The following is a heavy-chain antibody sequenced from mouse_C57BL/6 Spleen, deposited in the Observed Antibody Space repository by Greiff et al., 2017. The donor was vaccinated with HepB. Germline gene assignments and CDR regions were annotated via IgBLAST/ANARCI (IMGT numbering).Heavy chain of an antibody. Sequence: DVKLVESGGGLVKPGGSLKLSCAASGFTFSSYAMSWVRQTPEKRLEWVATISDGGSYTYYPDNVKGRFTISRDNAKNNLYLQMSHLKSEDTAMYYCARDRTNDYFDYWGQGTTRTVSS. V-gene: IGHV5-4*01. CDR1: GFTFSSYA. CDR3: ARDRTNDYFDY. D-gene: IGHD1-3*01. CDR2: ISDGGSYT. J-gene: IGHJ2*01.